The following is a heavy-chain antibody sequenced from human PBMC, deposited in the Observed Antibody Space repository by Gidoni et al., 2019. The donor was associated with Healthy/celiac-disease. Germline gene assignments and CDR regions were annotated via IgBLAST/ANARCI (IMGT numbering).Heavy chain of an antibody. CDR2: INPNGGST. V-gene: IGHV1-46*01. Sequence: QVRLVQSGAEVKKPGASVKVSCNPSGYTFTSYYVHWVRQAPGQGLEWMGIINPNGGSTSYAQRFQGRVTMTRDTSTSTVYIELSSLRSEDTAVYYCARVGSGSKYWGQGTLVTVSS. D-gene: IGHD7-27*01. CDR1: GYTFTSYY. CDR3: ARVGSGSKY. J-gene: IGHJ4*02.